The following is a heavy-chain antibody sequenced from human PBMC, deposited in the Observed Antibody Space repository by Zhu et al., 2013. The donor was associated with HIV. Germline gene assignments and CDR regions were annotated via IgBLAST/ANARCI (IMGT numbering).Heavy chain of an antibody. CDR2: IIPIFGTA. J-gene: IGHJ6*01. CDR3: ASRGFFDWLLGVGYYGMDV. D-gene: IGHD3-9*01. V-gene: IGHV1-69*01. Sequence: QVQLVQSGAEVKKPGSSVKVSCKASGGTFSSYAISWVRQAPGQGLEWMGGIIPIFGTANYAQKFQGRVTITADESTSTAYMELSSLRSEDTAVYYCASRGFFDWLLGVGYYGMDVWGPRGPRVTGLL. CDR1: GGTFSSYA.